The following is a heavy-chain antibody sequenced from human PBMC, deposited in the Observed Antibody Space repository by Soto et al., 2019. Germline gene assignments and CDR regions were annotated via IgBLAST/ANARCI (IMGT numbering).Heavy chain of an antibody. V-gene: IGHV3-64*01. J-gene: IGHJ4*02. CDR2: ISSNGGTT. CDR1: GFTFSSYD. Sequence: EVQLAESGGGMVQPGGSLRLSCVASGFTFSSYDMHWVRQAPGKGLEYVSSISSNGGTTYYGNSVKGRVTISRDNSNNTLYLQMGSLRAEDIAVYYCVRRVSGNYDYCGQGTLVTVSS. D-gene: IGHD1-7*01. CDR3: VRRVSGNYDY.